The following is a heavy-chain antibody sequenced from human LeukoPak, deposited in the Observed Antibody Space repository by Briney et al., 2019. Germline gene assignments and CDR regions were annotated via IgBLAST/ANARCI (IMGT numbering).Heavy chain of an antibody. V-gene: IGHV3-74*01. Sequence: GGSLRLSCAASGFTFSSYSMHWVRQAPGKGLVWVSRINSDASSTRYADSVKGRFTISRDNAKSTLYLQMNSLRAEDTAVYYCALIVGAADVDYWGQGTLVTVSS. CDR2: INSDASST. J-gene: IGHJ4*02. CDR3: ALIVGAADVDY. D-gene: IGHD1-26*01. CDR1: GFTFSSYS.